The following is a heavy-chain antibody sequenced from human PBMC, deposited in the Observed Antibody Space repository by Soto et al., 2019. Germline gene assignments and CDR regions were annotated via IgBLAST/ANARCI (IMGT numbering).Heavy chain of an antibody. D-gene: IGHD3-10*01. V-gene: IGHV4-34*01. Sequence: QVQLQQWGAGLLKPSETLSLSCAVYGGYFNDNYYTWFRQPPGKGLEWIGEISRSGTTKYIPSLKSRASISFDPSKTQLSLKVTSVTAADTAVYYCATSLWFGTQVELWGQGALVTVSS. CDR3: ATSLWFGTQVEL. J-gene: IGHJ5*02. CDR2: ISRSGTT. CDR1: GGYFNDNY.